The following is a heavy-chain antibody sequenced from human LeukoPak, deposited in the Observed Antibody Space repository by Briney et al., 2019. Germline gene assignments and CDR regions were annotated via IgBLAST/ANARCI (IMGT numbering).Heavy chain of an antibody. D-gene: IGHD3-9*01. J-gene: IGHJ6*02. CDR1: GFTFNNHW. Sequence: GGSLRLSCAASGFTFNNHWMHWVRQVPGKGLVWVSRIDGDGTRTYYRDSVKGRFTISRDNAKNTLYLQMNSLRAEDTAVYYCARDEGLRYFDWLSPHHYYYGMDVWGQGTTVTVSS. V-gene: IGHV3-74*01. CDR2: IDGDGTRT. CDR3: ARDEGLRYFDWLSPHHYYYGMDV.